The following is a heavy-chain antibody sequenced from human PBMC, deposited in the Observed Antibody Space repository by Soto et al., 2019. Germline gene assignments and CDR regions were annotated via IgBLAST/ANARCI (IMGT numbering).Heavy chain of an antibody. V-gene: IGHV4-34*01. CDR2: INHSGST. CDR1: GGSFSGYY. CDR3: ATVVWPFDP. J-gene: IGHJ5*02. D-gene: IGHD2-8*01. Sequence: QVQLQQWGAGLLKPSETLSLTCDVYGGSFSGYYWSWIRQPPRKGMEWIGEINHSGSTNYNPSLKSRVTISVDTSKNQFSLKLSSVTAEDTAVYYCATVVWPFDPWGQGTLVTVSS.